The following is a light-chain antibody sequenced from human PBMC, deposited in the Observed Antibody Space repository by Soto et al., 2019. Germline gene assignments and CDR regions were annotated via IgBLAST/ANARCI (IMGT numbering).Light chain of an antibody. J-gene: IGLJ1*01. CDR3: CSSTSSNTYV. V-gene: IGLV2-14*01. CDR2: DVS. CDR1: SSDVGGYTY. Sequence: QSALTQPASVSWSPGQSITISCTGTSSDVGGYTYVSWYQQHPGKAPKLMIYDVSYRPSGVSNRFSGSKSGNTASLTISGLQAEDEADYYCCSSTSSNTYVFGTGTKVTVL.